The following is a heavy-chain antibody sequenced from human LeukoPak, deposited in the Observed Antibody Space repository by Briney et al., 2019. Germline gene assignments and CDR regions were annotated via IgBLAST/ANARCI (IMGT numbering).Heavy chain of an antibody. CDR3: AKSGAGLRFRGWFDP. Sequence: GASVKVSCKASGYTFTSYDINWVRQATGQGLEWMGWMNPNSGNTGYAQKFQGRVTITRNTSIGTAYMELSRLKSDDTAVYYCAKSGAGLRFRGWFDPWGQGTLVTVSS. D-gene: IGHD5-12*01. CDR2: MNPNSGNT. J-gene: IGHJ5*02. V-gene: IGHV1-8*03. CDR1: GYTFTSYD.